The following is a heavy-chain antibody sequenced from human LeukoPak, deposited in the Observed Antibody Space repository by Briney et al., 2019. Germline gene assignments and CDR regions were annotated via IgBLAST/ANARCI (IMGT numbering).Heavy chain of an antibody. D-gene: IGHD6-13*01. CDR1: GFTFSTYG. CDR3: ATTAAAGQLDY. J-gene: IGHJ4*02. Sequence: GGSLRLSRAASGFTFSTYGMTWVRQAPGRGLEWVSSITDSGGSTYYADSVKGRFTIFRDNSKNTLYVQMNSLRAEDTAIYYCATTAAAGQLDYWGQGTLVTVSS. CDR2: ITDSGGST. V-gene: IGHV3-23*01.